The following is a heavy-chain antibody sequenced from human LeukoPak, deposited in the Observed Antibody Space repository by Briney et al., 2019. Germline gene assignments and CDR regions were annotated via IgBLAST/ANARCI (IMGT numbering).Heavy chain of an antibody. V-gene: IGHV3-30-3*01. Sequence: PGGSLRLSCAASGFTFSSYAMHWVRQAPGKGLEWVAVISYDGSNKYYADSVKGRFTITRDNSKNTLYLQMNSLRAEDTAAYYCARDRVSGFLDYWGQGTLVTVSS. CDR3: ARDRVSGFLDY. J-gene: IGHJ4*02. D-gene: IGHD5-12*01. CDR1: GFTFSSYA. CDR2: ISYDGSNK.